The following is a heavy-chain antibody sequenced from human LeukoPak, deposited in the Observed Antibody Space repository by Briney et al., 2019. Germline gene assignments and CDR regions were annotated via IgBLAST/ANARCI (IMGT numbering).Heavy chain of an antibody. D-gene: IGHD1-26*01. Sequence: GGSLRLSCAAPGFTFSSYSMNWVRQAPGKGLEWVSYISSSSSTIYYADSVKGRFTISRDNAKNSLYLQMNSLRAEDTAVYYCAREKWGATSYWGQGTLVTVSS. CDR1: GFTFSSYS. V-gene: IGHV3-48*04. CDR2: ISSSSSTI. J-gene: IGHJ4*02. CDR3: AREKWGATSY.